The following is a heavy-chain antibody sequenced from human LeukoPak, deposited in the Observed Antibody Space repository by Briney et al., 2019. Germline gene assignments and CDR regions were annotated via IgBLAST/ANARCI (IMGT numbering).Heavy chain of an antibody. J-gene: IGHJ5*02. CDR3: ARDPLITYYYDSSGNHADWFDP. V-gene: IGHV3-21*01. CDR1: GFTFPNYA. D-gene: IGHD3-22*01. Sequence: GGSLRLSCAASGFTFPNYAMNWVRQAPGKGLEWVSSISSSSSYIYYADSVKGRFTISRDNAKNSLYLQMNSLRAEDTAGYYCARDPLITYYYDSSGNHADWFDPWGQGTLVTVSS. CDR2: ISSSSSYI.